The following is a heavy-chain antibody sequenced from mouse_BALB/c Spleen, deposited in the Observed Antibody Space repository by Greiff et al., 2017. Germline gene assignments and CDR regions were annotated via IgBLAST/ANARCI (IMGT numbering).Heavy chain of an antibody. CDR2: INSNGGST. CDR1: GFTFSSYG. V-gene: IGHV5-6-3*01. D-gene: IGHD1-1*01. J-gene: IGHJ2*01. CDR3: ARERYYGSDY. Sequence: EVMLVESGGGLVQPGGSLKLSCAASGFTFSSYGMSWVRQTPDKRLELVATINSNGGSTYYPDSVKGRFTISRDNAKNTLYLQMSSLKSEDTAMYYCARERYYGSDYWGQGTTLTVSS.